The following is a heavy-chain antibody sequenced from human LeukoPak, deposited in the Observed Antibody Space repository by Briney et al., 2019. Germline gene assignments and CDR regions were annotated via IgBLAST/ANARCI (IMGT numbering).Heavy chain of an antibody. V-gene: IGHV3-48*01. CDR1: GFTFSSYS. CDR3: ARDYGGSSPFDY. D-gene: IGHD4-23*01. J-gene: IGHJ4*02. CDR2: ISGSGSTI. Sequence: PGGSLGLSCEASGFTFSSYSINWVRQAPGKGLEWVSYISGSGSTIYYADSVKGRFTISRDNAKNSLYLQLNSLRAEDTAVYYCARDYGGSSPFDYWGQGTLVTVSS.